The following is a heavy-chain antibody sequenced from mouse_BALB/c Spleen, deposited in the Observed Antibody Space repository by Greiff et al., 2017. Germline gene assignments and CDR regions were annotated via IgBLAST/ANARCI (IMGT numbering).Heavy chain of an antibody. J-gene: IGHJ3*01. CDR2: ISSGGSYT. V-gene: IGHV5-6-4*01. CDR3: TRDTDLAY. CDR1: GFTFSSYT. Sequence: DVKLVESGGGLVQPGGSRKLSCAASGFTFSSYTMSWVRQTPEKRLEWVATISSGGSYTYYPDSVKGRFTISRDNAKNTLYLQMSSLKSEDTAMYYCTRDTDLAYWGQGTLVTVSA.